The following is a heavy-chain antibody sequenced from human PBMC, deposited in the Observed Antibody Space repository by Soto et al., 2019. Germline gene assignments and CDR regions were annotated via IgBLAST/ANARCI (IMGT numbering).Heavy chain of an antibody. J-gene: IGHJ4*02. CDR1: GVTFSSYG. Sequence: PGGSLRLSCAASGVTFSSYGMHWVRQAPGKGLEWVSAISYSSSNIYYADSVKGRFTISRDNAKNSLYLQMNSLRAEDTAVYYCAREDVAPFDYWGQGTLVTVSS. D-gene: IGHD5-12*01. CDR3: AREDVAPFDY. V-gene: IGHV3-21*01. CDR2: ISYSSSNI.